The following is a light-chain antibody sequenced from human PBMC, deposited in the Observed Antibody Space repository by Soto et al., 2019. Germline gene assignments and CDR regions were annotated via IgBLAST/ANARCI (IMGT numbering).Light chain of an antibody. J-gene: IGKJ2*01. CDR3: QQYGSSPRT. Sequence: EIVLTQSPGTLSLSLGERATLSCRASQSVSSSYLAWYQQKPGQAPRLLIYGASSRATGIPDRFSGSGSGTDFTLSISRLEPEDFAVYYCQQYGSSPRTFGQGTQLEIK. CDR1: QSVSSSY. CDR2: GAS. V-gene: IGKV3-20*01.